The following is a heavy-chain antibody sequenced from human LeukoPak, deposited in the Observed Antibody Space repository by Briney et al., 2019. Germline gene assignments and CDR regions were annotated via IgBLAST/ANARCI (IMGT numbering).Heavy chain of an antibody. J-gene: IGHJ4*02. D-gene: IGHD3-10*01. CDR2: INWNGETT. CDR1: GFIFEDNG. V-gene: IGHV3-20*04. Sequence: GGALRLSCAASGFIFEDNGMSWVRQAPGKGLEWVSGINWNGETTGYVDSVKGRFTISRDNAKNSLYLQMNSLRAEDTALYYCATHSYYYGSGSYPHSLDYWGQGTLVTVSS. CDR3: ATHSYYYGSGSYPHSLDY.